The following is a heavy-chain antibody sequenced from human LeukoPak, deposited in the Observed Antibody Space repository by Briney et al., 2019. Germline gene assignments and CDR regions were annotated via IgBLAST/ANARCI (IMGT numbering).Heavy chain of an antibody. D-gene: IGHD2-21*01. CDR3: ARTSAAVGIGHFDY. Sequence: PGGSLRLSCAASGFTFSSYWMSWVRQAPGKGLEWVANIKQDGSEKYYVDSVKGRFTISRDNAKNSLYLQMNSLRAEDTAVYYCARTSAAVGIGHFDYWGQGTLVTVSS. J-gene: IGHJ4*02. CDR2: IKQDGSEK. CDR1: GFTFSSYW. V-gene: IGHV3-7*01.